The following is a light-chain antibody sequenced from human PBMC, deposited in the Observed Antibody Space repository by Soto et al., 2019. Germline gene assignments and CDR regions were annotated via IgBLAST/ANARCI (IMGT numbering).Light chain of an antibody. CDR1: QNVDIY. Sequence: ETVLTQSPATLSLSPGERATLSCRASQNVDIYLAWYQQKPGQAPRLIIYDASNRATGVPPRFSGSGSGTDFTLTISSLEPEDFALYYCQQRRHWPPLTFGQGTRLEIK. J-gene: IGKJ5*01. V-gene: IGKV3-11*01. CDR3: QQRRHWPPLT. CDR2: DAS.